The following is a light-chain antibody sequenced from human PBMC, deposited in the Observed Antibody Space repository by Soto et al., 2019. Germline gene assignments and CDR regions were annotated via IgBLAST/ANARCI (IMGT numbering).Light chain of an antibody. Sequence: QSVVSQPPSASGTPGQRVTISCSGSSSNIGRNYVYWYQQFPGTAPKLLIFKNDQRPSGVPDRFSGSKSGTSASLAISGLRSEDEADYYCATWDASLSGGVFGGGTQLTVL. CDR2: KND. J-gene: IGLJ3*02. CDR3: ATWDASLSGGV. V-gene: IGLV1-47*01. CDR1: SSNIGRNY.